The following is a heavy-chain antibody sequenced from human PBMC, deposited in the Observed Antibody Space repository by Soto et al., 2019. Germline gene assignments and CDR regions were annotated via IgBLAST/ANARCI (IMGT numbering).Heavy chain of an antibody. J-gene: IGHJ4*02. V-gene: IGHV4-38-2*01. Sequence: PSETLSLTCDVSGYAISSGFYWAWIRQPPGKRLEWIGNIYFTGTTPYNPSLKTRVTMSVDTSKNQFSLRLSSVTAADTAVFYCARVRRIGMSGSPGDSWGQGTQVTVSS. CDR3: ARVRRIGMSGSPGDS. CDR2: IYFTGTT. CDR1: GYAISSGFY. D-gene: IGHD3-10*01.